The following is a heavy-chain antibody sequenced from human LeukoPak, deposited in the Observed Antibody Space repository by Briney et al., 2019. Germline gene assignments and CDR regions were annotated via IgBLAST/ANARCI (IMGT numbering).Heavy chain of an antibody. CDR3: VRLKPMGGSSWYFDY. D-gene: IGHD6-13*01. J-gene: IGHJ4*02. Sequence: GESLRISCKGSGYTFITYYITWVRQMPGKGLEWMGRIDPGDSYANYSPSFQGHVNISADKSLSTAYLQWSSLKASDTAIYYCVRLKPMGGSSWYFDYWGQGTLVTVSS. CDR1: GYTFITYY. CDR2: IDPGDSYA. V-gene: IGHV5-10-1*01.